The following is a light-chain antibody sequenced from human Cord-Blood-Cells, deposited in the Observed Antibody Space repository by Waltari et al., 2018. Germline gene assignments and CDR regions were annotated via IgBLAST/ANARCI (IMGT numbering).Light chain of an antibody. Sequence: EIVLTPSPGRLSLSPGERATLSCRPSQSVTSSYLAWYHQKPGQAPRLLIYGASSRATGLPDRFRGSGSGTDFTLTISRLEPEDFAVYYCQQYGSSPYTFGQGTKLEIK. CDR1: QSVTSSY. CDR3: QQYGSSPYT. V-gene: IGKV3-20*01. CDR2: GAS. J-gene: IGKJ2*01.